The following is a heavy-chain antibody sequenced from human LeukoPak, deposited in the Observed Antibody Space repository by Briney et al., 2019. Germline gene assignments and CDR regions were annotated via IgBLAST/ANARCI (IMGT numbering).Heavy chain of an antibody. Sequence: SVKVSCKASGGTFSSYAISWVRQAPGQGLEWMGGIIPIFGTANYAQKFQGRVTITTDESTSTAYMELSSLRSEDTAVYYCARGPPRYCTNGVCSARVQYYYYYMDVWGKGTTVTVSS. CDR2: IIPIFGTA. D-gene: IGHD2-8*01. CDR1: GGTFSSYA. CDR3: ARGPPRYCTNGVCSARVQYYYYYMDV. V-gene: IGHV1-69*05. J-gene: IGHJ6*03.